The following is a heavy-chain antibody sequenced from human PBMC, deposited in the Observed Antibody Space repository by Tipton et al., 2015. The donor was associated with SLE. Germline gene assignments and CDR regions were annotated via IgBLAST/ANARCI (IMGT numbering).Heavy chain of an antibody. CDR3: ARSTSRPSSYYFYGLDV. V-gene: IGHV4-39*07. Sequence: TLSLTCTVSCGSIISSSYYWDWIRQPPGKGLEWIGSMYYSGTTYYNPSLSSRVTTSVDTSKNQFSLRLSSVTAADTAVYYCARSTSRPSSYYFYGLDVWGQGTTVTVSS. CDR2: MYYSGTT. D-gene: IGHD6-6*01. J-gene: IGHJ6*02. CDR1: CGSIISSSYY.